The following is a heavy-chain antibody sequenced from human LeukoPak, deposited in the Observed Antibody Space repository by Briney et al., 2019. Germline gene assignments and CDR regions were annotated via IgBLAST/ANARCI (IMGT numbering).Heavy chain of an antibody. CDR1: GYTFTSYG. Sequence: GASVKVSCKASGYTFTSYGISWVRQAPEQGLEWMGWISAYNGNTNYAQKLQGRVTMTTDTSTSTAYMELRSLRSDDTAVYYCARSGHRRYYYTSGPDYWGQGTRVTVSS. CDR3: ARSGHRRYYYTSGPDY. J-gene: IGHJ4*02. D-gene: IGHD3-10*01. V-gene: IGHV1-18*01. CDR2: ISAYNGNT.